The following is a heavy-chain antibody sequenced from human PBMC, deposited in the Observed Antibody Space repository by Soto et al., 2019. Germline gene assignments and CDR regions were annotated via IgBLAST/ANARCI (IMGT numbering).Heavy chain of an antibody. CDR3: ARDAPYSSSFYGMDV. J-gene: IGHJ6*02. Sequence: SVKVSCKASGGTFSSYAISWVRQAPGQGLEWMGGIIPIFGTANYAQKFQGRVTITADESTSTAYMELSSLRSEDTAVYYCARDAPYSSSFYGMDVWGQGTTVTVSS. V-gene: IGHV1-69*13. CDR1: GGTFSSYA. D-gene: IGHD6-6*01. CDR2: IIPIFGTA.